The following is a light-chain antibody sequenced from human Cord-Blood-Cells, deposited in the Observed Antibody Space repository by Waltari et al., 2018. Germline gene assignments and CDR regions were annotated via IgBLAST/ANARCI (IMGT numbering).Light chain of an antibody. J-gene: IGKJ4*01. V-gene: IGKV1-33*01. Sequence: DIQMTKSRSSLSASVGDRVTLTCQASQDISNYLNWYQQKPGKAPELLIYDASNLETGVPSRFSGSGSGTDFTFTISSLQPEDIATYYCQQYDNLPLTFGGGTKVEIK. CDR1: QDISNY. CDR3: QQYDNLPLT. CDR2: DAS.